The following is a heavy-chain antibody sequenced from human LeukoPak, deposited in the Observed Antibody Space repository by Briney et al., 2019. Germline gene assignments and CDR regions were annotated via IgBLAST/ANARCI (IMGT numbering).Heavy chain of an antibody. D-gene: IGHD2-2*01. V-gene: IGHV3-48*03. CDR2: ISSSGSTI. Sequence: GGSLRLSCAASGFTFSSYEMNWVRQAPGKGLEWVSYISSSGSTIYYADSVKGRFTISRDNAKNSLYLQMNSLRAEDTAVYYCARDRASPYCSSTSCYNYYYTDVWGKGTKVTIS. CDR3: ARDRASPYCSSTSCYNYYYTDV. J-gene: IGHJ6*03. CDR1: GFTFSSYE.